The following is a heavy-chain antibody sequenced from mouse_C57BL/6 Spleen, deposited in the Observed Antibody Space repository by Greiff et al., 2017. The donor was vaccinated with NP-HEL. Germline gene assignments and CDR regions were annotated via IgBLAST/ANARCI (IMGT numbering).Heavy chain of an antibody. Sequence: EVQLQQSGPVLVKPGASVKMSCKASGYTFTDYCMHWVKQSPGKGLEWIGVINPYNGGTSYNQKVKGKATLTVDKSSSTAYMELNSLTAEDSAVYYCSRRGVRGYFDDWGKGTTLTVA. CDR1: GYTFTDYC. CDR2: INPYNGGT. J-gene: IGHJ2*01. V-gene: IGHV1-19*01. CDR3: SRRGVRGYFDD.